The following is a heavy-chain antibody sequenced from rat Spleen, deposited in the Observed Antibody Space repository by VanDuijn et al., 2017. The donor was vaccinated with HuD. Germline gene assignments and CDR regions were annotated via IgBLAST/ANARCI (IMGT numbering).Heavy chain of an antibody. CDR3: AKHGRGGTTDYYVMDS. CDR1: GFIFSDHY. Sequence: EVQLVESGGGLVQPGGSLKLSCAASGFIFSDHYVAWVSQAPTKGLEWVATINYDGRSTFYRDSLRDRFTISRDKAKSILYLQIDMLKSEETATYHCAKHGRGGTTDYYVMDSWGQGSSVNVSS. J-gene: IGHJ4*01. V-gene: IGHV5S10*01. CDR2: INYDGRST. D-gene: IGHD1-1*01.